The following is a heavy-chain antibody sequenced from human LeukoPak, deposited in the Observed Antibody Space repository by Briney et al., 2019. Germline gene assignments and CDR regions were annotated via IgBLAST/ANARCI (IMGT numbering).Heavy chain of an antibody. Sequence: SVKVSCKASGGTFSSYAIRWVRQAPGQGLEWVGGIIPIFGTANYAKKFQGRVTITAEESTSTAYMELSSLRSEDTAVYYCASLRMYSSRTYNFDYWGQGTLVTVSS. CDR2: IIPIFGTA. CDR1: GGTFSSYA. V-gene: IGHV1-69*13. CDR3: ASLRMYSSRTYNFDY. J-gene: IGHJ4*02. D-gene: IGHD6-13*01.